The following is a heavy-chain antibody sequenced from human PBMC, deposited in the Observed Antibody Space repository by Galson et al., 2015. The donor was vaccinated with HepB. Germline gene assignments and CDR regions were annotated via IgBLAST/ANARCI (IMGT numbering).Heavy chain of an antibody. CDR2: IRQDGNEK. CDR3: GRIVYEGHDWHFDL. J-gene: IGHJ2*01. CDR1: GFTFSSYW. V-gene: IGHV3-7*03. Sequence: SLRLSCAASGFTFSSYWMSWVRQAPGKGLEWVANIRQDGNEKYSVDSVKGRFTVSRDNAINPLHLQMSSLRAEDTAMYYCGRIVYEGHDWHFDLWGRGTLVTVSS. D-gene: IGHD5/OR15-5a*01.